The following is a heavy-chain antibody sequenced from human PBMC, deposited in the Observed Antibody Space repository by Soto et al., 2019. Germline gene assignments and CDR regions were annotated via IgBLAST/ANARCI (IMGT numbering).Heavy chain of an antibody. J-gene: IGHJ4*02. Sequence: GGSLSLSCAASGFTFSSSIMSWVRQAPGKGLEWVSTFSGSSGNTYYADSVKGRFTISRDNSKNTLYLQMNSLRAEDTAVYYCARDYPRYCSGGSCYGPYFDYWGQGTLVTVSS. D-gene: IGHD2-15*01. V-gene: IGHV3-23*01. CDR1: GFTFSSSI. CDR2: FSGSSGNT. CDR3: ARDYPRYCSGGSCYGPYFDY.